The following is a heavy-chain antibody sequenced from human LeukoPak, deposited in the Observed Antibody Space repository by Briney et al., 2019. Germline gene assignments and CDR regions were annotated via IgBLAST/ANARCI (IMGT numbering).Heavy chain of an antibody. Sequence: PGGSLRLSCAASGFTVSSNYMSWVRQAPGKGLEWVGRTQSKTDSGTTDYAAPVKGRFTISRDDSKNTLYLQMNSLKTDDTAVYYCTTELYCGGDCYPGAWGQGTLVTVSS. J-gene: IGHJ5*02. CDR3: TTELYCGGDCYPGA. V-gene: IGHV3-15*01. D-gene: IGHD2-21*02. CDR1: GFTVSSNY. CDR2: TQSKTDSGTT.